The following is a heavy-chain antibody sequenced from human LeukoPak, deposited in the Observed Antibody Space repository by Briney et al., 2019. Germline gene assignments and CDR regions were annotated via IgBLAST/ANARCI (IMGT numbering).Heavy chain of an antibody. CDR2: IKQDGSEK. Sequence: GGSLRLSCAASGFTFSSYWMSWVRQAPGKGLEWVANIKQDGSEKYYVDSVKGRFTISRDNAKNSLYLQMNSLRAEDTAVYYCARYPAIWSSRRGAFDIWGQGTMVTVSS. CDR1: GFTFSSYW. CDR3: ARYPAIWSSRRGAFDI. V-gene: IGHV3-7*01. D-gene: IGHD2-2*02. J-gene: IGHJ3*02.